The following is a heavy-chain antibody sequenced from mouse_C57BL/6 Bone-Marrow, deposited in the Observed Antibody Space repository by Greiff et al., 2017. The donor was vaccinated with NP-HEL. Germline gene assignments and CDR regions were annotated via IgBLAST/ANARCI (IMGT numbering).Heavy chain of an antibody. CDR3: AREGGLRRRTYAMDY. CDR1: GFTFSDYY. CDR2: INYDGSST. J-gene: IGHJ4*01. Sequence: EVKLVESERGLVQPGSSMKLSCTASGFTFSDYYMAWVRQVPEKGLEWVANINYDGSSTYYLDSLKSRFIISRDNAKNILYLQMRSLKSEDTATYYCAREGGLRRRTYAMDYWGQGTSVTVSS. V-gene: IGHV5-16*01. D-gene: IGHD2-4*01.